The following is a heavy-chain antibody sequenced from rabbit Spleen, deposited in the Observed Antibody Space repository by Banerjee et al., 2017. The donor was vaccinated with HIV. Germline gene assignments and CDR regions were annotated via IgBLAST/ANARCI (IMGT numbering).Heavy chain of an antibody. V-gene: IGHV1S40*01. Sequence: QSLEESGGDLVKPGASLTLTCTASGVSFSSSSYVCWVRQAPGKGLEWIACIDSGSSGFTYFATWAKGRFTCSKTSSTTVTLQMTRLTAADTATYFCARDAGTGDYIDVYFNLWGPGTLVTVS. CDR1: GVSFSSSSY. CDR3: ARDAGTGDYIDVYFNL. CDR2: IDSGSSGFT. J-gene: IGHJ4*01. D-gene: IGHD8-1*01.